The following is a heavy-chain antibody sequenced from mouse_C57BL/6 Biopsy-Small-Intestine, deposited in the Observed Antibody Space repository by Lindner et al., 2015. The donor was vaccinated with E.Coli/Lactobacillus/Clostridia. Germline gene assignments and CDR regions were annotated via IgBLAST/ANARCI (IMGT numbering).Heavy chain of an antibody. J-gene: IGHJ1*03. CDR3: ARNPYYYGYSPDWYFDV. V-gene: IGHV1-66*01. D-gene: IGHD1-1*01. CDR2: IYPGSGNT. CDR1: GYSFTSYY. Sequence: VQLQESGPELVKPGASVKISCKASGYSFTSYYIHWVKQRPGQGLEWIGWIYPGSGNTKYNEKFKGKATLTADTSSSTAYMQLSSLTSEDSAVYYCARNPYYYGYSPDWYFDVWGTGTAVTVSS.